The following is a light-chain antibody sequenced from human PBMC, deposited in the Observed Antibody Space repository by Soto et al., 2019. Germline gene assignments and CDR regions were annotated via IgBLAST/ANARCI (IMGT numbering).Light chain of an antibody. CDR3: QQYGSSPIT. V-gene: IGKV3-20*01. CDR1: QSVSSY. Sequence: EIVLTQSPGTLSLSPGERATLSCRASQSVSSYLGWYQQKPGQAPRLLIYDTSNRATGIPARFSGSGSGTDFTLTISRLEPEDFAVYYCQQYGSSPITFGQGTRLEIK. J-gene: IGKJ5*01. CDR2: DTS.